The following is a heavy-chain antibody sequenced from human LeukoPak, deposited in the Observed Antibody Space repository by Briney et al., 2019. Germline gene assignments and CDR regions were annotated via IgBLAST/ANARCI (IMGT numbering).Heavy chain of an antibody. Sequence: GGSLRLSCAASGFTVSSNYMSWVRQAPGKGLEWVSVIYSGGSTYYADSVKGRFTISRDNSKNTLYLQMNSLRAEDTAVYYCARDLLSSGSYFDYWGQGTLVTVSS. J-gene: IGHJ4*02. CDR2: IYSGGST. CDR1: GFTVSSNY. D-gene: IGHD3-22*01. CDR3: ARDLLSSGSYFDY. V-gene: IGHV3-66*01.